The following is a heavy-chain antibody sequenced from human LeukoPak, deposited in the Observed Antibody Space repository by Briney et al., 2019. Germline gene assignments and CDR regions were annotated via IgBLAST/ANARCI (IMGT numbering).Heavy chain of an antibody. CDR2: IYYSGST. J-gene: IGHJ2*01. V-gene: IGHV4-59*08. CDR3: ARRTYFDL. Sequence: TSETLSLTCTVSGGSISNYYWSWVRQPPGKGLEWIGYIYYSGSTTYNPSLKSRVTISVDTSKNQFSLKLNAVTAADTAVYYCARRTYFDLWGRGTLVTVSS. CDR1: GGSISNYY.